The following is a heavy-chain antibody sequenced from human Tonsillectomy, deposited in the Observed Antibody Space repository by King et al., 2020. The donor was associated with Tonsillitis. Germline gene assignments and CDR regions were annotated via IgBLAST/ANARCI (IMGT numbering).Heavy chain of an antibody. CDR2: IYISGST. V-gene: IGHV4-4*07. D-gene: IGHD3-9*01. CDR1: GGSISSYS. J-gene: IGHJ3*02. CDR3: ASSYYDILTGYYNDAFDI. Sequence: QLQESGPGLVKPSETLSITCTVSGGSISSYSWSWIRQTAGKGLEWIGRIYISGSTNYNPSLKSRVTMSVDTSKNQLSLKVSSVTAADTAMYHCASSYYDILTGYYNDAFDIWGQGTMVTVSS.